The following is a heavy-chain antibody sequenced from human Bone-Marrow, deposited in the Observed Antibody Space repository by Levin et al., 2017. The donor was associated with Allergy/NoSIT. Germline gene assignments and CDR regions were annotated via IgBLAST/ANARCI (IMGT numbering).Heavy chain of an antibody. CDR3: ARDRYSSSWRGGYFDY. V-gene: IGHV3-33*01. CDR2: IWYDGSNK. CDR1: GFTFSSYG. J-gene: IGHJ4*02. Sequence: SCAASGFTFSSYGMHWVRQAPGKGLEWVAIIWYDGSNKYYADSVKGRFTISRDNSKNTLYLQMNSLRADDTAVYYCARDRYSSSWRGGYFDYWGQGTLVTVSS. D-gene: IGHD6-13*01.